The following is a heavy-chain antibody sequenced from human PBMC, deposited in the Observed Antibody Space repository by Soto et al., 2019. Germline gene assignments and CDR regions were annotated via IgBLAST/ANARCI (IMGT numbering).Heavy chain of an antibody. D-gene: IGHD2-21*02. CDR3: ANYPYGDCCS. Sequence: QVQLVESGGGVVQPGRSLSLSCAASSFTFTSYDLHWDRQAPGKGLEWVAFISSDGTKKYYADSVKGRVNISRDISKRPLDLQMSSLRPEDTAVYHGANYPYGDCCSWGQGTLLTVSS. V-gene: IGHV3-30*18. J-gene: IGHJ5*02. CDR1: SFTFTSYD. CDR2: ISSDGTKK.